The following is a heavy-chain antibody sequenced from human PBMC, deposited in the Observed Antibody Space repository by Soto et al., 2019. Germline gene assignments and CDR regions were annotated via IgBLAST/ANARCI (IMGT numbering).Heavy chain of an antibody. CDR2: INAGNGNT. CDR1: GYTFTSYS. CDR3: AATPGYYYGMDV. Sequence: ASVNVSCKSSGYTFTSYSIHWVRQAPGQRLEWMGWINAGNGNTKYSQKFQGRVTITRDTSASTAYMELSSLRSEDTAVYYCAATPGYYYGMDVWGQGTTVTVSS. J-gene: IGHJ6*02. V-gene: IGHV1-3*01.